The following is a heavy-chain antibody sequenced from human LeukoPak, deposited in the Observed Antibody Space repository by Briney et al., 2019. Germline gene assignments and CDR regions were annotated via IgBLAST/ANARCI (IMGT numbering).Heavy chain of an antibody. CDR3: ARGWAMGATGVARWFDP. CDR1: GGSISSSSYY. V-gene: IGHV4-39*07. J-gene: IGHJ5*02. D-gene: IGHD1-26*01. CDR2: INHSGST. Sequence: PSETLSLTCTVSGGSISSSSYYWGWIRQPPGKGLEWIGEINHSGSTNYNPSLKSRVTISVDTSKDQFSLKLSSVTAADTAVYYCARGWAMGATGVARWFDPWGQGTLVTVSS.